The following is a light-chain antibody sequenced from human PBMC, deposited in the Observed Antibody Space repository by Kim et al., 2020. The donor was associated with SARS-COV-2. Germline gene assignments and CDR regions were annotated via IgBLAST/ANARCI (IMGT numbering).Light chain of an antibody. V-gene: IGKV3-20*01. Sequence: PGDRATLSCRASQSIDSSFLAWYQQKPGQAPPLLIYDSSTTATGIPDRFTGSGSETDFTLTISRLEPEDFALYFCQYFGGSSYTFGQGTKLEI. CDR3: QYFGGSSYT. CDR2: DSS. CDR1: QSIDSSF. J-gene: IGKJ2*01.